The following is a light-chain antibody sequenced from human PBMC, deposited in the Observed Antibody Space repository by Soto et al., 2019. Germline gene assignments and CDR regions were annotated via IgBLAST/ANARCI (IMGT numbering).Light chain of an antibody. CDR2: DTV. V-gene: IGLV7-46*01. CDR1: TGTVTSGHY. Sequence: QAVVTQEPSLTVSPGGTATLTCDSSTGTVTSGHYPYWFQQKPGQAPRTLIYDTVKKNSWTPARFSGSLLGGKAALTLSGAQPEDEADYYCLLSHNCPYGFGHGTKVTV. J-gene: IGLJ1*01. CDR3: LLSHNCPYG.